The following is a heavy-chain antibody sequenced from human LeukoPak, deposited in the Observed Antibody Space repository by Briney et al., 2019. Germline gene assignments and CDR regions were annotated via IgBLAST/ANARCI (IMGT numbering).Heavy chain of an antibody. CDR3: AKASRADFVVVVAGFEY. D-gene: IGHD2-15*01. J-gene: IGHJ4*02. V-gene: IGHV3-7*05. Sequence: PGGSLRLSCAASGFTFSGYWMSWVRQAPGKGLEWVANIKVDGTDKYYVDSVKGRFTISRDNAKNSLSLQMTGLRAEDTAVYYCAKASRADFVVVVAGFEYWGQGTLVTVSS. CDR2: IKVDGTDK. CDR1: GFTFSGYW.